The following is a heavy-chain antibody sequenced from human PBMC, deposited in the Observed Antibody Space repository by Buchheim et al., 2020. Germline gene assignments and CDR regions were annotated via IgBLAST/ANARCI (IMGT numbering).Heavy chain of an antibody. J-gene: IGHJ4*02. D-gene: IGHD6-6*01. V-gene: IGHV4-59*01. Sequence: QVQLQESGPGLVKPSETLSLTCTVSGGSISSYYWSWIRQPPGKGLEWIGYIYYSGSTNYNPYLKSRVTISVDTSKNQFSLKLSSVTAADTAVYYCAALIAARPAAFDYWGQGTL. CDR1: GGSISSYY. CDR2: IYYSGST. CDR3: AALIAARPAAFDY.